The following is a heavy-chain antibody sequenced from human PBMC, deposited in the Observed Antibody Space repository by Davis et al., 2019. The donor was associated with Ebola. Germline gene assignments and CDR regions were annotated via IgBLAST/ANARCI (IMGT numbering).Heavy chain of an antibody. CDR3: ARSIAAAATRDAFDI. CDR1: GGSFSGYY. V-gene: IGHV4-34*01. D-gene: IGHD6-13*01. CDR2: INHSGST. Sequence: PSETLSLTCAVYGGSFSGYYWSWIRQPPGKGLEWIGEINHSGSTNYNPSLKSRVTISVDTSKNQFSLKLSSVTAADTAVYYCARSIAAAATRDAFDIWGQGTMVTVSS. J-gene: IGHJ3*02.